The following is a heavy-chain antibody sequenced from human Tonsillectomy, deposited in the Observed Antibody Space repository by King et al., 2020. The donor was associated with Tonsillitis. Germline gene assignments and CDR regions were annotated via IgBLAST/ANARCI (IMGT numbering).Heavy chain of an antibody. CDR2: ISGSGGNT. D-gene: IGHD3-3*01. CDR1: GFTFNDYA. Sequence: QLVQSGGGLVQPGGSLRLSCAASGFTFNDYAMSWVRQAPGKGLEWVSTISGSGGNTYYADSVKGRFTISRDNSKNTLYLQMNSLRAEDTAVYYCAKTNYDFWGGYTAGAFDGWGQGTMVTVSS. J-gene: IGHJ3*01. CDR3: AKTNYDFWGGYTAGAFDG. V-gene: IGHV3-23*04.